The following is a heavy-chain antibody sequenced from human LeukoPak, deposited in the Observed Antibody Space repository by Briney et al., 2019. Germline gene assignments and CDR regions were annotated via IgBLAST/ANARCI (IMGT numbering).Heavy chain of an antibody. V-gene: IGHV3-30*18. J-gene: IGHJ3*02. CDR1: GFTFSSYG. CDR2: ISYDGSNK. Sequence: PGGSPRLSCAASGFTFSSYGMHWVRQAPGKGLEWVAVISYDGSNKYYADSVKGRFTISGDNSKNTLYLQMNSLRAEDTAVYYCAKLPSGTDAFDIWGQGTMVTVSS. CDR3: AKLPSGTDAFDI. D-gene: IGHD2-2*01.